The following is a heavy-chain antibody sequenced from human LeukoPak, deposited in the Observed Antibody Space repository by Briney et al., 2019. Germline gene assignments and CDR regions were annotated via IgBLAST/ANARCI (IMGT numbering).Heavy chain of an antibody. CDR1: GFTFSSYA. CDR3: ARAGLLWFGELFSAFDI. V-gene: IGHV3-30*04. Sequence: GRSLRLSCAASGFTFSSYAMHWVRQAPGKGLEWVAVISYDGSNKYYAASVKGRFTISRDNSTNWLYLQMNSLRAEDTAVYDCARAGLLWFGELFSAFDIWGEGTMVTVSS. CDR2: ISYDGSNK. J-gene: IGHJ3*02. D-gene: IGHD3-10*01.